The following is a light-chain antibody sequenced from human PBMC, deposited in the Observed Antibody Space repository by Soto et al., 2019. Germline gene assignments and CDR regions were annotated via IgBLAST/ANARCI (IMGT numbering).Light chain of an antibody. J-gene: IGKJ1*01. Sequence: DIQMTQSPPTLSASVGDRVTISCRASESITNWLAWYQQKPGKAPKLLIYDASTLESGVPSRFSGSGSGTEFTLTISSLQPDDFATYYCQQYDGHFGQGTNVEF. CDR1: ESITNW. V-gene: IGKV1-5*01. CDR2: DAS. CDR3: QQYDGH.